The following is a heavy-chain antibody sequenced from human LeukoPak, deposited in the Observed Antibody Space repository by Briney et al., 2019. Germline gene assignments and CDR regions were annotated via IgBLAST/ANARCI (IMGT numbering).Heavy chain of an antibody. J-gene: IGHJ6*02. Sequence: GGSLRLSCAVSGFTFSSYWMSWVRQAPGKGLEWGANIKQDGSEKYYVDSVKGRFTISRDNAKNSLYLQMNSLRAEDTAVYYCARDGYSSSLYYYFYGMDVWGQGTTVTVSS. CDR1: GFTFSSYW. CDR2: IKQDGSEK. D-gene: IGHD6-19*01. CDR3: ARDGYSSSLYYYFYGMDV. V-gene: IGHV3-7*01.